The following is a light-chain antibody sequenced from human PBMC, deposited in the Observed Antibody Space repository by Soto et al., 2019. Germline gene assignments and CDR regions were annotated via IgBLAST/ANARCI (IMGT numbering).Light chain of an antibody. J-gene: IGKJ4*01. CDR1: RSINIF. CDR2: SAS. V-gene: IGKV1-39*01. Sequence: DIQMTQSPFSLSASVGDRVTITCRASRSINIFLNWYQQKPGGAPKLLIYSASTLQTGVPSRFTGSGSGTDFTLSISSLQPEDTATYYCQQYNTYPLTFGGGTKVEI. CDR3: QQYNTYPLT.